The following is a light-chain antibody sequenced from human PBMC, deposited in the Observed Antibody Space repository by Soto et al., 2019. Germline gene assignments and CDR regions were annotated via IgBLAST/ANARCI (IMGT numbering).Light chain of an antibody. CDR2: DAS. CDR3: QQYNSYWT. V-gene: IGKV1-5*01. J-gene: IGKJ1*01. CDR1: QSISSW. Sequence: IKIRQSPSTLSASVGDRVTITYRASQSISSWLAWYQQKPGKAPKLLIYDASSLESGVPSRFSGSGSGTEFTLTISSLQPDDFATYYCQQYNSYWTFGQGTKVDIK.